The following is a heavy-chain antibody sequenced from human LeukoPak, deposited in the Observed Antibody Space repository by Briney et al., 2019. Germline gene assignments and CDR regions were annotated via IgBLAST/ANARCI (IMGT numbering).Heavy chain of an antibody. Sequence: GGSLRLSCAASGFTFSSYAMSWVRQAPGKGLEWVSAISGSGGSTYYADSVKGRFTISRDNSKNTLYLQMNSLRAEDTAVYYCAKLGYGDTAGYFDYWGQGTLVTVSP. CDR3: AKLGYGDTAGYFDY. V-gene: IGHV3-23*01. CDR1: GFTFSSYA. J-gene: IGHJ4*02. D-gene: IGHD4-17*01. CDR2: ISGSGGST.